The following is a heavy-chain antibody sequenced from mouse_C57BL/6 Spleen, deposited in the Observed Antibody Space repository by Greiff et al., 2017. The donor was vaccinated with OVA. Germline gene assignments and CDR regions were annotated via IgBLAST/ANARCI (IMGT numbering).Heavy chain of an antibody. J-gene: IGHJ2*01. D-gene: IGHD1-1*01. CDR3: ARGSSYPYYFDY. CDR2: IDPSDSET. CDR1: GYTFTSYW. V-gene: IGHV1-52*01. Sequence: VQLQQPGAELVRPGSSVKLSCKASGYTFTSYWMHWVKQRPIQGLEWIGNIDPSDSETHYNQKFKDKATLTVDKSSSTAYMQLSSLTSEDSAVYYCARGSSYPYYFDYWGQGTTLTVSS.